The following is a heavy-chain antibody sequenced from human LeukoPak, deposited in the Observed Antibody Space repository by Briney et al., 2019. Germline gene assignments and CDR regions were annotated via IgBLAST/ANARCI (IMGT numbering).Heavy chain of an antibody. J-gene: IGHJ4*02. Sequence: RRSLRLSCAASGFTFDDYVMPCVREAPGNGREGLAVILADVSEEFYTDTLKCRVTTSSDNSKKTLYLQMNSPRAEDQAVYYCVSDDDGSDNGLDYWGQGTLVTVSS. CDR2: ILADVSEE. V-gene: IGHV3-33*08. CDR1: GFTFDDYV. D-gene: IGHD1-14*01. CDR3: VSDDDGSDNGLDY.